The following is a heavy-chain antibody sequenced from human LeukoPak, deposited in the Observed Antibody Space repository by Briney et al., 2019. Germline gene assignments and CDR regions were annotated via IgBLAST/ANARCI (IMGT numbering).Heavy chain of an antibody. J-gene: IGHJ3*02. CDR1: GGSISSYY. CDR2: IYYSGST. V-gene: IGHV4-59*01. Sequence: SETLSLTCTVSGGSISSYYWSWIRQPPGKGLEWIGYIYYSGSTNYNPSLKSRVTISVDTSKNQFSLKLSSVTAADTAVYCCARGRRGYERGAFDIWGQGTMVTVSS. D-gene: IGHD5-12*01. CDR3: ARGRRGYERGAFDI.